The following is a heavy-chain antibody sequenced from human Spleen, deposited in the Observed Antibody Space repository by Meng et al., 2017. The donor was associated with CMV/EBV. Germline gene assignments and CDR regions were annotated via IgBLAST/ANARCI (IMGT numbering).Heavy chain of an antibody. V-gene: IGHV4-34*11. J-gene: IGHJ6*02. D-gene: IGHD3-16*01. CDR2: IHYSGSS. Sequence: GSLRLSCAVYGGSFSGYSWTWIRQPPGKGLEWIGYIHYSGSSIDNPSLKSRVTISVDSSKKQFSLKLTSVTAADTAVYYCARDGGGNSPYYYYGMDVWGQGTTVTVSS. CDR3: ARDGGGNSPYYYYGMDV. CDR1: GGSFSGYS.